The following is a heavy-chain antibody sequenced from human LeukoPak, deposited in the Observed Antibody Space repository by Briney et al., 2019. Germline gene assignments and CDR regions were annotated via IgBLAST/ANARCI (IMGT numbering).Heavy chain of an antibody. CDR3: XXXXXXXXXXXXXAPDTRSDAFDI. D-gene: IGHD2-15*01. J-gene: IGHJ3*02. Sequence: GESLKISCKGSGYSFTSYWIGWVRQMPGKGLEWMEIIYPGDSDTRYSPSFQGQVTISADKSISTAYLQWSSLKASDTAMYYXXXXXXXXXXXXXXAPDTRSDAFDIWGQRTMVTVSS. V-gene: IGHV5-51*01. CDR2: IYPGDSDT. CDR1: GYSFTSYW.